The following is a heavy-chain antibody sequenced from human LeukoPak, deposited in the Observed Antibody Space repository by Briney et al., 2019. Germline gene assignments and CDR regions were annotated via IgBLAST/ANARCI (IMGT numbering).Heavy chain of an antibody. Sequence: PSETLSLTCSVSGDSIRSRSYYWAWIRQPPGNGLEWIGSIYYYSGSTHYNPTLKSRVAISVDASKNQLSLKLTSVTAADTAFYYCATTTIRLGFWGQGTLVTVSS. CDR2: IYYYSGST. CDR3: ATTTIRLGF. V-gene: IGHV4-39*01. J-gene: IGHJ4*02. CDR1: GDSIRSRSYY. D-gene: IGHD1-26*01.